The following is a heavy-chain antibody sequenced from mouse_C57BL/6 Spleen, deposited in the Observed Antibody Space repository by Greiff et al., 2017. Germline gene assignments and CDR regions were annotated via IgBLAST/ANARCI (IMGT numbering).Heavy chain of an antibody. Sequence: DVHLVESGGGLVQPGGSMKLSCVASGFTFSNYWMNWVRQSPEKGLEWVAQIRLKSDNYATHYAESVKGRFTISRDDSKSSVYLQMNNLRAEDTGIYYCTESPITTVLFDYWGQGTTLTVSS. CDR2: IRLKSDNYAT. D-gene: IGHD1-1*01. CDR1: GFTFSNYW. V-gene: IGHV6-3*01. J-gene: IGHJ2*01. CDR3: TESPITTVLFDY.